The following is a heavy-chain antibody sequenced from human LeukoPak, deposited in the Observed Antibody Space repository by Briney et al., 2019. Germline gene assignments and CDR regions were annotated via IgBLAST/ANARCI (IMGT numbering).Heavy chain of an antibody. CDR2: IYSGGST. D-gene: IGHD6-19*01. CDR3: ARGLGIAVADIGEAFDI. CDR1: GFTVSSNC. J-gene: IGHJ3*02. V-gene: IGHV3-66*02. Sequence: PGGSLRLPCAASGFTVSSNCMSWVRQAPGKGLEWVSVIYSGGSTYYADSVKGRFTISRDNSKNTLYLQMNSLRAEDTAVYYCARGLGIAVADIGEAFDIWGQGTMVTVSS.